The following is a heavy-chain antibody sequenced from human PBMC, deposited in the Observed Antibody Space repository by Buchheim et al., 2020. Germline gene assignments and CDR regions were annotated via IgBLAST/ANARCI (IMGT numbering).Heavy chain of an antibody. J-gene: IGHJ2*01. CDR1: GFTFSRYA. CDR3: ARVRGLDPLLSNWYFDL. CDR2: ISYDGSNK. D-gene: IGHD3-10*01. Sequence: QVQLVESGGGVVQPGRSLRLSCAASGFTFSRYAMHWVRQAPGKGLEWVAVISYDGSNKYYADSVKGRFTISRDNSKNTLYLQMNSLRAEDTAVYYCARVRGLDPLLSNWYFDLWGRGTL. V-gene: IGHV3-30*04.